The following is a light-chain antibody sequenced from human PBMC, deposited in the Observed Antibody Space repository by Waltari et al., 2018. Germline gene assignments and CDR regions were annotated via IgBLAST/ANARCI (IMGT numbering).Light chain of an antibody. J-gene: IGKJ2*01. Sequence: EILMTQSPPTLSVSPGARATLSCRASQSISRNLAWYQQKPGQAPRLLIYGASTRATGIPARFSGSGSGTEFTLTISSLQSEDFAVYYCQQYNNWRTFGQGTKLEIK. CDR1: QSISRN. CDR3: QQYNNWRT. V-gene: IGKV3-15*01. CDR2: GAS.